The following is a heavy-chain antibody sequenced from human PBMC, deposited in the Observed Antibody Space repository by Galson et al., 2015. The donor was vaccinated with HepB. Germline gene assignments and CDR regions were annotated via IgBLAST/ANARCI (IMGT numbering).Heavy chain of an antibody. Sequence: SLRLFCAASGFTFSSYVMTWVRQAPGKGLEWASAISGSGVSTYYADSVKGRFTISRDNSRNTLYLQMNSLRAEDTALYYCAKPGTILPPRGYIDLWGQGTLVTVSS. CDR2: ISGSGVST. V-gene: IGHV3-23*01. D-gene: IGHD5-12*01. CDR3: AKPGTILPPRGYIDL. J-gene: IGHJ5*02. CDR1: GFTFSSYV.